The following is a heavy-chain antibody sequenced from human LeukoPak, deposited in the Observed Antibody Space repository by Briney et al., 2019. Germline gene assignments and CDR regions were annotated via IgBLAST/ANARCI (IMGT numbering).Heavy chain of an antibody. J-gene: IGHJ4*02. D-gene: IGHD1-1*01. V-gene: IGHV3-48*01. CDR3: ARDQTTSLDY. CDR1: GFTFSSYS. Sequence: GGSLRLYCAASGFTFSSYSMNWVRQAPGKGLEWVSYISSGSTIYYADSGKGRFTISRDNAKNSLYLQMNSLRAEDTAVYYCARDQTTSLDYWGQGTLVTVSS. CDR2: ISSGSTI.